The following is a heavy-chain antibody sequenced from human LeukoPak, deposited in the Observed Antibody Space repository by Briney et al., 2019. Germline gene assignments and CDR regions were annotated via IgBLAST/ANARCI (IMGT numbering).Heavy chain of an antibody. Sequence: SETLSLTCTVSGGSISSSSYYWGWIRQPPGKGLEGIGSIYYSGSTYYNPSLKSRVTISVDTSKNQVSLKLSSVTAADMAVYYCARLHCSSPSCYLGDYWGQGTLVTVSS. V-gene: IGHV4-39*01. CDR3: ARLHCSSPSCYLGDY. CDR2: IYYSGST. CDR1: GGSISSSSYY. J-gene: IGHJ4*02. D-gene: IGHD2-2*01.